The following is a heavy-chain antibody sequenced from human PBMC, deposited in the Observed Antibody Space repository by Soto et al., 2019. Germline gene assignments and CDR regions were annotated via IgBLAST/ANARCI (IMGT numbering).Heavy chain of an antibody. J-gene: IGHJ4*02. D-gene: IGHD6-19*01. CDR3: ARDRGSSGRPYLLDY. CDR1: GFTFSSYW. V-gene: IGHV3-74*01. Sequence: EVQLVESGGGLVQPGGSLRLSCAASGFTFSSYWMHWVRQAPGKGLVWVSRISSDESSRTYADSVKGRFTISRDNAKNTLFLQMNSLRAEDTAVYYCARDRGSSGRPYLLDYWGQGTLVTVSS. CDR2: ISSDESSR.